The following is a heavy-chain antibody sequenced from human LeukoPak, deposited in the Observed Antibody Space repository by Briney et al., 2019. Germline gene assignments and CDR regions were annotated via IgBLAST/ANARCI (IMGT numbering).Heavy chain of an antibody. Sequence: SETLSLTCTVSGGSISSSSFYWGWIRQPPGKGLECIGVIYYSGSAYYNPSLKSRVTISADTSKNQFYLKLSSVTAADTAVYYCARSAVASLPFDPWGQGTLVTVSS. D-gene: IGHD6-19*01. V-gene: IGHV4-39*01. CDR2: IYYSGSA. CDR1: GGSISSSSFY. CDR3: ARSAVASLPFDP. J-gene: IGHJ5*02.